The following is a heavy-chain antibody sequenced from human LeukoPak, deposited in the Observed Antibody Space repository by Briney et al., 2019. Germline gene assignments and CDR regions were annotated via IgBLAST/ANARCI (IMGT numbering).Heavy chain of an antibody. CDR1: GVSINNRFY. CDR2: NYYSGST. CDR3: VRHLSAGWPAFDL. D-gene: IGHD2/OR15-2a*01. V-gene: IGHV4-59*08. J-gene: IGHJ3*01. Sequence: SETLSLTCTVSGVSINNRFYWSWIRQPPGRGLEWIGYNYYSGSTDYSSSLKSRVTISLHTSKNQCSLMLNSVTAADTAVYYCVRHLSAGWPAFDLWGQGTMVTVSS.